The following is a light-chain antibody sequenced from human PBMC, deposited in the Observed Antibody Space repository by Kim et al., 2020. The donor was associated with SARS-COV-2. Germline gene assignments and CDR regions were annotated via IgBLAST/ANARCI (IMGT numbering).Light chain of an antibody. J-gene: IGLJ3*02. Sequence: QPALTQSPSASASLGASVKLTCTLSSGHSSYAIAWHQQQPEKGPRYLMKVNSDGSHSKGDGIPDRFSGSSSGAERYLTISSLQSEDEADYYCQTWGTGMVFGGGTKLTVL. V-gene: IGLV4-69*01. CDR2: VNSDGSH. CDR1: SGHSSYA. CDR3: QTWGTGMV.